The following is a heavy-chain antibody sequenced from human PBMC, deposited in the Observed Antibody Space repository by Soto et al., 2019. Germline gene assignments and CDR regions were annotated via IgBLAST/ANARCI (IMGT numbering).Heavy chain of an antibody. D-gene: IGHD6-13*01. V-gene: IGHV3-30*18. CDR1: GFTFSSYG. J-gene: IGHJ4*02. Sequence: QVQLVESGGGVVQPGRSLRLSCAASGFTFSSYGMHWVRQAPGKGLEWVAVISYDGSNKYYADSVKGRFTISRDNSKNTLYLQMNSLRAEDTAVYFFAKVLVGLPLAAAGTFTAFDYWGQGTLVTVSS. CDR2: ISYDGSNK. CDR3: AKVLVGLPLAAAGTFTAFDY.